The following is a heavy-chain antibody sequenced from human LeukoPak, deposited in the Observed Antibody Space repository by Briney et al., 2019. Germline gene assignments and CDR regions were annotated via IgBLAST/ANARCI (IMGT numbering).Heavy chain of an antibody. CDR2: ITSDSSAM. CDR3: VRDLLWAFDI. V-gene: IGHV3-48*02. Sequence: GGSLRLSCVASGFTFSTYSINWIRQAPGKGQERISYITSDSSAMSYADSVKGRFTISRDNAKSSLYLHMNSLSDEDTAMYFCVRDLLWAFDIWGQGTMVTVSS. J-gene: IGHJ3*02. CDR1: GFTFSTYS. D-gene: IGHD2-21*01.